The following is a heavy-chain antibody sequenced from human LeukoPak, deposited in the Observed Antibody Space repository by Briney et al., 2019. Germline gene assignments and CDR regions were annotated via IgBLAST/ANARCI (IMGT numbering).Heavy chain of an antibody. CDR3: ARRSVQQLAFDY. Sequence: SETLSLTCTVAGGSINSYYWSWIRQPPGKGLEWIGYNYYSGSTNYNPSLQSRVTISVDTSKNQFSLKLNPVSAADTAVYYCARRSVQQLAFDYWGQGTLVTVSS. CDR2: NYYSGST. D-gene: IGHD6-13*01. V-gene: IGHV4-59*08. CDR1: GGSINSYY. J-gene: IGHJ4*02.